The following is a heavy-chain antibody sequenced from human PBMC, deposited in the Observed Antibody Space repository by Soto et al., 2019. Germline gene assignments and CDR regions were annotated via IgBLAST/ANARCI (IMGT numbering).Heavy chain of an antibody. D-gene: IGHD2-15*01. V-gene: IGHV3-72*01. J-gene: IGHJ4*02. CDR1: GLTFSAHE. Sequence: GGALRVSCAGSGLTFSAHEQDLFRQAPGKGLEWVARIRNKANSYSTQYAASVKGRFTISRDDSKNSLFLQMNSLKTDDTAVYYCARVRLGAPTRYFDSWGQGTLVTVSS. CDR2: IRNKANSYST. CDR3: ARVRLGAPTRYFDS.